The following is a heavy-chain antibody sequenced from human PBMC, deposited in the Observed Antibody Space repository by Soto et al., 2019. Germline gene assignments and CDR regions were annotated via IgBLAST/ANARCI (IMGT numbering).Heavy chain of an antibody. Sequence: PVGSLRHSWAASGLTCSSYAMSWVRQATGKGLEWVSAISGSGGSTYYADSVKGRFTISRDNSKNTLYLQMNSLRAEDTAVYYCATVPDIVVVVAATYWVQGTLVTVSS. V-gene: IGHV3-23*01. CDR1: GLTCSSYA. CDR2: ISGSGGST. D-gene: IGHD2-15*01. J-gene: IGHJ4*02. CDR3: ATVPDIVVVVAATY.